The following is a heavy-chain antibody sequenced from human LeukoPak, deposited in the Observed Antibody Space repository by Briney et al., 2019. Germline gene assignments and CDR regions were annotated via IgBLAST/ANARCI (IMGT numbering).Heavy chain of an antibody. Sequence: SETLSLACTVSGGSISSYYWSWIRQPPGKGLEWIGEINHSGSTNYNPSLKSRVTISVDTSKNQFSLKLSSVTAADTAVYYCARELRYFDWLLSYNWFDPWGQGTLVTVSS. D-gene: IGHD3-9*01. CDR1: GGSISSYY. CDR2: INHSGST. V-gene: IGHV4-34*01. CDR3: ARELRYFDWLLSYNWFDP. J-gene: IGHJ5*02.